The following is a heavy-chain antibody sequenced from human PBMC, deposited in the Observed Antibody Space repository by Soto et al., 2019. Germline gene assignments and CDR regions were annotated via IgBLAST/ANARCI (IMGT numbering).Heavy chain of an antibody. Sequence: EVQLLESGGGLVQPGGSLRLSCAASGFTFSSYAMSWVRQAPGKGLEWVSAISGSGGSTYYADSVKGRFTISRDNSKNTLYLQMNRLRAEDTAVYYCAELGQQLVLPKVYYFDYLGQGTLVTVSS. CDR3: AELGQQLVLPKVYYFDY. D-gene: IGHD6-13*01. CDR2: ISGSGGST. J-gene: IGHJ4*02. CDR1: GFTFSSYA. V-gene: IGHV3-23*01.